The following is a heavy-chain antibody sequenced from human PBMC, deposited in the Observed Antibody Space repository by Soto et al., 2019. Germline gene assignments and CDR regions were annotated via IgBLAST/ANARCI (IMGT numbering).Heavy chain of an antibody. D-gene: IGHD4-17*01. V-gene: IGHV1-69*05. Sequence: SVKVSCKASGDTFSSYSISWVLQAPGQGLEWMGGIIPIFGTANYADSVKGRFSISRDNSKSTLYLQLNSLRAEDTAVYYCARDKRDTYGDYVDYWGQGTLVTVSS. CDR2: IIPIFGTA. CDR1: GDTFSSYS. J-gene: IGHJ4*02. CDR3: ARDKRDTYGDYVDY.